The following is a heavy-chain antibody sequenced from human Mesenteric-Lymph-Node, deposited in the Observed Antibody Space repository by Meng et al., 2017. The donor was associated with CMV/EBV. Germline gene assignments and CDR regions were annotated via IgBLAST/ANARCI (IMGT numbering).Heavy chain of an antibody. D-gene: IGHD4-11*01. J-gene: IGHJ4*02. Sequence: TVSGGSISSAGYYWSWICQHPEKGPEWIGYIYYNGNTYYNPSLKSRVTISVDTSENQFSLKLTSVTAADTALYYCSRERGSNYAFDSWGQGTLVTVSS. V-gene: IGHV4-31*02. CDR2: IYYNGNT. CDR3: SRERGSNYAFDS. CDR1: GGSISSAGYY.